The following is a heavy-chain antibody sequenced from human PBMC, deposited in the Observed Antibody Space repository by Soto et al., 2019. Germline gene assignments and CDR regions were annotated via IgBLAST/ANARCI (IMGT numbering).Heavy chain of an antibody. CDR1: GFTVTDSY. V-gene: IGHV3-66*01. D-gene: IGHD6-19*01. J-gene: IGHJ4*02. CDR3: AREASGSGWWSQGSFES. Sequence: EVQLVESGGGLVQPGGSLRLACARSGFTVTDSYMSWVRQAPGKGLEWVSSIYLSGSTYYADSVKGRITISRDISKNTVFLQMNSLRVEDTAVYYCAREASGSGWWSQGSFESWGQGTLVTVSS. CDR2: IYLSGST.